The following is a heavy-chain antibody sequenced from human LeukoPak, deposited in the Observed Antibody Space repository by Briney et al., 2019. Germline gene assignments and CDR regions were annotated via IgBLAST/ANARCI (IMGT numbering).Heavy chain of an antibody. CDR3: AKESYTADPYYYYGMDV. D-gene: IGHD3-10*01. CDR1: GFTFSSYA. V-gene: IGHV3-30*02. CDR2: IWNDGRNK. Sequence: GGSLRLSCAASGFTFSSYAMHWVRQAPGKGLEWVALIWNDGRNKYYADSVKGRFTISRDNSKNTLYLQLNSLRAEDTAVYYCAKESYTADPYYYYGMDVWGQGTTVTVSS. J-gene: IGHJ6*02.